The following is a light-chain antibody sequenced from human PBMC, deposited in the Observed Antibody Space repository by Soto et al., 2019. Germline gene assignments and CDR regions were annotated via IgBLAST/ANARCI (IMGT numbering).Light chain of an antibody. V-gene: IGKV3-15*01. CDR2: GAS. Sequence: EIVMTQSPATLSVSPGERATLSCRASQSVSSYLAWYQQKPGQAPRLLIYGASTRATGIPARISGSGSGTEFTLTISSLQSEDFAVYYCQQYNNWPPHTFGQGTKLEIK. CDR1: QSVSSY. J-gene: IGKJ2*01. CDR3: QQYNNWPPHT.